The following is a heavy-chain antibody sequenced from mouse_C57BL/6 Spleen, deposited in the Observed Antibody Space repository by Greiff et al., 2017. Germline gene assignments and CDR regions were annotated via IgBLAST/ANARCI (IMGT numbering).Heavy chain of an antibody. CDR2: IYPGDGDT. D-gene: IGHD2-1*01. J-gene: IGHJ2*01. Sequence: QVQLKQSGAELVKPGASVKLSCKASGYAFSSYWMNWVKQRPGKGLEWIGQIYPGDGDTNYNGKFKGKATLTADKSSSTAYMQLSSLTSEDSAVYSCARGGGNYEFDYWGQGTTLTVSS. CDR1: GYAFSSYW. V-gene: IGHV1-80*01. CDR3: ARGGGNYEFDY.